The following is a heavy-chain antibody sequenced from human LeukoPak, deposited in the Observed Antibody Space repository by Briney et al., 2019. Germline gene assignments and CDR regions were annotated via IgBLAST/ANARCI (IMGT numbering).Heavy chain of an antibody. D-gene: IGHD1-26*01. CDR2: IYYSGST. CDR1: GGSISSYY. J-gene: IGHJ4*02. V-gene: IGHV4-59*01. CDR3: ARGPKWEFDY. Sequence: PSETLSLICTVSGGSISSYYWSWIRQPPGKGLEWIGYIYYSGSTNYNPSLKSRVTISVDTSKNQFSLKLSSVTAADTAVYYCARGPKWEFDYWGQGTLVTVSS.